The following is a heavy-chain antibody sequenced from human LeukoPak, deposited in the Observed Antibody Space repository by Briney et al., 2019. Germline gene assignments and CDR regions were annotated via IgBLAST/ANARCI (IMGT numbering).Heavy chain of an antibody. V-gene: IGHV3-30-3*01. CDR1: GFTFSSYA. J-gene: IGHJ3*02. Sequence: GRSLRLSCSASGFTFSSYAMHWVRQAPGKGLEWVAVISYDGSNKYYADSVKGRFTISRDNSKHTLYLQMNSLRAEDTAVYYCAGESRPDAFDIWGQGTMVTVSS. CDR3: AGESRPDAFDI. CDR2: ISYDGSNK.